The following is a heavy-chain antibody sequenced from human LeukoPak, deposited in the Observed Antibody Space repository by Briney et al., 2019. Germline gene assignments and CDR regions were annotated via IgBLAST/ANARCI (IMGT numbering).Heavy chain of an antibody. J-gene: IGHJ4*02. D-gene: IGHD1-26*01. Sequence: ASVKVSCKASGYTFTSYGISWVRQAPGQGLEWMGWISAYNGNTNYAQKLQGRVTMTTDTSTSTAYMELRSLRSDDTAIYYCARDHYNESWFKYWGQGTLVTVSS. CDR2: ISAYNGNT. CDR3: ARDHYNESWFKY. CDR1: GYTFTSYG. V-gene: IGHV1-18*01.